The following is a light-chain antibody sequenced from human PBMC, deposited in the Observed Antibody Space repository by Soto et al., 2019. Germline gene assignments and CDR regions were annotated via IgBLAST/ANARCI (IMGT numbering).Light chain of an antibody. CDR2: GAS. V-gene: IGKV3-20*01. CDR1: QSVSSSY. J-gene: IGKJ3*01. Sequence: EIVLTQSPGTLSLSPGERATLSCRASQSVSSSYLAWYQQKPGQAPRLLIYGASSRATGIPVRFSGSGSGTDFDLTISRLEPEDFAVYYYQQYGSSPGFTFGPGTKVDIK. CDR3: QQYGSSPGFT.